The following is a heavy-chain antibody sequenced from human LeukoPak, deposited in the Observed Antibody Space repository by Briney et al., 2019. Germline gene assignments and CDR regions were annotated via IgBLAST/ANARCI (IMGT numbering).Heavy chain of an antibody. CDR2: ISYDGSNK. CDR3: ARAHNWKYGSFDF. CDR1: GFTFSSYA. V-gene: IGHV3-30*03. J-gene: IGHJ4*02. Sequence: PGGSLRLSCAASGFTFSSYAMHWVRQAPGKGLEWVALISYDGSNKYYADSVKGRFTISRDNAKNSLYLQMNSLRAEDTAVYYCARAHNWKYGSFDFWGQGTLVTVSS. D-gene: IGHD1-7*01.